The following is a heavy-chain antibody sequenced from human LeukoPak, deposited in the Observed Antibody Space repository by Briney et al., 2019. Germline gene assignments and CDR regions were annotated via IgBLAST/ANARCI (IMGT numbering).Heavy chain of an antibody. CDR3: ARKGGPTTYGKYYYYMDV. V-gene: IGHV3-7*01. D-gene: IGHD1-26*01. CDR2: IKQDGSEK. Sequence: QPGGSLRLSCAASGFTFSNYCMSWVRQAPGKGLEWVANIKQDGSEKYYVVSVKGRFTISRDNAKNSLYLQMNSLRADDTAVYYCARKGGPTTYGKYYYYMDVWGKGTTVTISS. J-gene: IGHJ6*03. CDR1: GFTFSNYC.